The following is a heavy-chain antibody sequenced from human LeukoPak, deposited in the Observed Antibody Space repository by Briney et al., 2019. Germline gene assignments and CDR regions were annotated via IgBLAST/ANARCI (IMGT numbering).Heavy chain of an antibody. CDR1: GFPFSNYA. D-gene: IGHD2-15*01. Sequence: GSLRLSCAASGFPFSNYAIHWVRPGPGKGLHWVALISYGGSTKSYADSVKGRFTISRDSSTLYLQMNSLTTEDTGVYYCARGSVATPPPFDYWGQGALVTVSS. CDR3: ARGSVATPPPFDY. J-gene: IGHJ4*02. CDR2: ISYGGSTK. V-gene: IGHV3-30-3*01.